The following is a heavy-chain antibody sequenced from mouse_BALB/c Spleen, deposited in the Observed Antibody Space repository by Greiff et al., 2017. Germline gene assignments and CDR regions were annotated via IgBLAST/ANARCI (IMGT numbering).Heavy chain of an antibody. CDR3: ARFTTVVATSVDY. CDR1: GYAFSSYW. J-gene: IGHJ4*01. CDR2: IYPGDGDT. D-gene: IGHD1-1*01. V-gene: IGHV1-80*01. Sequence: VQLVESGAELVRPGSSVKISCKASGYAFSSYWMNWVKQRPGQGLEWIGQIYPGDGDTNYNGKFKGKATLTADKSSSTAYMQLSSLTSEDSAVYFCARFTTVVATSVDYWGQGTSVTVSS.